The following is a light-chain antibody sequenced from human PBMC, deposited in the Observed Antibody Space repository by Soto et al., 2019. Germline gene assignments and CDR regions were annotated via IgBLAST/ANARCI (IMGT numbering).Light chain of an antibody. V-gene: IGKV3-15*01. CDR2: GAS. J-gene: IGKJ3*01. Sequence: EIVMTQSPATLSVSPGERATLSCRASQSVSNNLAWYQQKPGQAPSLLTYGASTRATGIPARFSGSGSGTDFTFTISSLQTEDFAVYYCQQYNNWPFTFGPGTKVDIK. CDR3: QQYNNWPFT. CDR1: QSVSNN.